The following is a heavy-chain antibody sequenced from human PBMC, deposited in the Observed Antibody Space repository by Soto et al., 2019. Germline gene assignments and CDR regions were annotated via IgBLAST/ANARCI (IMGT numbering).Heavy chain of an antibody. D-gene: IGHD3-22*01. CDR2: IGPESGAT. CDR1: GYTFTGHY. CDR3: GRGRSGQVVVFY. Sequence: QVQLVQSGAEVKKPGASVKVSCKASGYTFTGHYIHWVRQAPEQGPEWMGEIGPESGATRYAQRFQGRVTMTRDMSITRVYMELTNLSPDDTAVYYCGRGRSGQVVVFYWGQGTPVTVSS. V-gene: IGHV1-2*02. J-gene: IGHJ4*02.